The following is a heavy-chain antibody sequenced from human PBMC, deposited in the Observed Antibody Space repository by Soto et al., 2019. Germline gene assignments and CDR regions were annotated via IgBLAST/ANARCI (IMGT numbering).Heavy chain of an antibody. CDR2: IMPLFGTG. D-gene: IGHD6-13*01. Sequence: QVQLVQSGAEVKKPGSSVKVSCKASGGTFSSYAISWVRQAPGQGLEWMGGIMPLFGTGNYAQKFQGRVTIPADESTSTAYMELSSLRSEDTAVYYCASPNGGSSWYYFDYWGQGTLVTVSS. CDR1: GGTFSSYA. V-gene: IGHV1-69*01. CDR3: ASPNGGSSWYYFDY. J-gene: IGHJ4*02.